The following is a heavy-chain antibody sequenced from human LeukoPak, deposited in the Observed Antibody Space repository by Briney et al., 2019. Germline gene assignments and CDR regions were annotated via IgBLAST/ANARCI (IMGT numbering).Heavy chain of an antibody. J-gene: IGHJ6*03. Sequence: GASVKVSCKASGFTFTSYGISWVRQAPGQGLEWMGWISAYNGNTNYAQKLQGRVTMTTDTSTSTAYMELRSLRSDDTAVYYCARGGNWNFQTDYYYYYYMVVWGKGTTVTVSS. D-gene: IGHD1-7*01. V-gene: IGHV1-18*01. CDR2: ISAYNGNT. CDR3: ARGGNWNFQTDYYYYYYMVV. CDR1: GFTFTSYG.